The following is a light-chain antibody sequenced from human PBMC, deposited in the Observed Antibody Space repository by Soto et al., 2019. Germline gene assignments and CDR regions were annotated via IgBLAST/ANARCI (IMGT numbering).Light chain of an antibody. CDR3: QSYDRSLSGAV. CDR2: GNM. CDR1: SSNIGAGYD. V-gene: IGLV1-40*01. Sequence: QSVLTQPTSVSGAPGQRVTISCTGSSSNIGAGYDVHWYQQLPGTAPKLLIYGNMNRPSGVPDRFSGSKSGTSASLAITGLQAEDEADYYCQSYDRSLSGAVFGGGTKLTVL. J-gene: IGLJ2*01.